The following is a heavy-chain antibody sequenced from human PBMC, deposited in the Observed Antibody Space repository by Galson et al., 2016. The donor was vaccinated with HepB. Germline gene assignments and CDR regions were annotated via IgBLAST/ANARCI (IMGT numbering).Heavy chain of an antibody. CDR3: ARAGIEVAGTFDY. V-gene: IGHV4-4*02. CDR2: IYHSGST. J-gene: IGHJ4*02. CDR1: GDSISSDNW. D-gene: IGHD6-19*01. Sequence: SETLSLTCALSGDSISSDNWWTWVRQPPGKGLEWIGEIYHSGSTNYDPSLQSRVTISLDKSKNQFSLRVTSVTAADTAVYYCARAGIEVAGTFDYWGQGTLVTVSS.